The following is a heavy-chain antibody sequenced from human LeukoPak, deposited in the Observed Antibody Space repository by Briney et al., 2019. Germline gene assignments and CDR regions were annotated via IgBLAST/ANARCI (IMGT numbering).Heavy chain of an antibody. CDR3: ERRNIFSGYYHFDY. CDR2: LSSGGPT. J-gene: IGHJ4*01. CDR1: GVSITSINYY. V-gene: IGHV4-39*01. D-gene: IGHD3-22*01. Sequence: SDTLSLTCTVSGVSITSINYYWAWIRQPPGKGLECIGWLSSGGPTYNNPSLEHRTSISAHTYSKPSILKLNSVTAADTAVYFCERRNIFSGYYHFDYWGHGTLVNVSS.